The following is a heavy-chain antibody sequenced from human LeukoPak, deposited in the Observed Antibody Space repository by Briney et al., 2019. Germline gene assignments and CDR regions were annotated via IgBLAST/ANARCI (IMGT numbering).Heavy chain of an antibody. Sequence: GGSLKLSCAASGFRFDDYGMGWVRLAPGRGLEWISGITWNSEKTAYAEAVKGRFTISRDNAKNSLYLQMNSLSAEDTALYYCARDWRSGYSIDNWGQGTLVTVSS. D-gene: IGHD6-19*01. J-gene: IGHJ4*02. CDR3: ARDWRSGYSIDN. CDR2: ITWNSEKT. CDR1: GFRFDDYG. V-gene: IGHV3-20*04.